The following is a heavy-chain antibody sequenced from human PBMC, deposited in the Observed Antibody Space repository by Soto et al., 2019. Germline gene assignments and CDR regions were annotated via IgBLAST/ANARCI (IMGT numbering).Heavy chain of an antibody. Sequence: PSQTLSLTCVGSGDTVSSNSVAWNWVRQSPSRGLEWLGRTYYRSRWYSDYAVSVRSRIDINADTSKNQVSLQLNSATPEDTAVYYCARSEEDSDYYYYGMDVWGQGTTVTVS. CDR2: TYYRSRWYS. D-gene: IGHD2-15*01. J-gene: IGHJ6*02. CDR1: GDTVSSNSVA. V-gene: IGHV6-1*01. CDR3: ARSEEDSDYYYYGMDV.